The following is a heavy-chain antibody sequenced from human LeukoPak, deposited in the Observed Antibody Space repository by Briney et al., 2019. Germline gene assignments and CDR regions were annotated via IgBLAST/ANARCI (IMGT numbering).Heavy chain of an antibody. V-gene: IGHV4-59*01. D-gene: IGHD6-19*01. Sequence: SETLSLTCTVSGGSISSYYWSWIRQPPGKGLEWIGYIYYSGSTNYNPSLKSRVTISVDTSKNQFSLKLSSVTAADTAVYYCACGYSSGWFDFDYWGQGTLVTVSS. J-gene: IGHJ4*02. CDR3: ACGYSSGWFDFDY. CDR1: GGSISSYY. CDR2: IYYSGST.